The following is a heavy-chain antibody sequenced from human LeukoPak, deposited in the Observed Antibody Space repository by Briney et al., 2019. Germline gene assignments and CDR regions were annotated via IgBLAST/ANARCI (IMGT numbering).Heavy chain of an antibody. Sequence: ASVKVACKASGYRLSDYYLHWLRQAPGQGLEWMGWINPKTGATNYAQKFQGRVTMTRDTSIDTAYMEMNRLTSDDTAVYYCARDRQWLVLVYWGQGTIVTVSS. CDR3: ARDRQWLVLVY. V-gene: IGHV1-2*02. J-gene: IGHJ4*01. CDR2: INPKTGAT. D-gene: IGHD6-19*01. CDR1: GYRLSDYY.